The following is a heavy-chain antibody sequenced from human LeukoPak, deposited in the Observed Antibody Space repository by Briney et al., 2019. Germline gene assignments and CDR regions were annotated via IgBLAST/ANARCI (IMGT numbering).Heavy chain of an antibody. D-gene: IGHD3-10*01. V-gene: IGHV4-39*01. Sequence: SETLSLTCTVSGGSISSSSYYWGWIRQPPGKGLEWIGSIYYSGSTYYNPSLKSRDTISVDTSKNQFSLKLSSVTAADTAVYYCARLLVRGGRPFDYWGQGTLVTVSS. J-gene: IGHJ4*02. CDR1: GGSISSSSYY. CDR3: ARLLVRGGRPFDY. CDR2: IYYSGST.